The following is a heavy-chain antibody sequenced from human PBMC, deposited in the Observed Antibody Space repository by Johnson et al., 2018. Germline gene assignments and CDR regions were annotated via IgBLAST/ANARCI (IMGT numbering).Heavy chain of an antibody. V-gene: IGHV4-34*01. CDR3: ARFGSSAAIALSYYYYYMDV. CDR2: INHSGST. D-gene: IGHD2-2*01. CDR1: GGSFSGYY. J-gene: IGHJ6*03. Sequence: VQLQQWGAGLLKPSETLSLTCAVYGGSFSGYYWSWIRQPPGKGLEWIGEINHSGSTNYNPSLKSRVTISVDTSKNQFSLNLSAVTAADTAVYYGARFGSSAAIALSYYYYYMDVWGKGTTVTVSS.